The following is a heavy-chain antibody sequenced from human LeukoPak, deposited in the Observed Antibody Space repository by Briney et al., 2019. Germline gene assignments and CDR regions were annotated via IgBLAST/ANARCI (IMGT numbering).Heavy chain of an antibody. CDR1: GYTFTGYY. D-gene: IGHD6-19*01. Sequence: GASVKVSCKASGYTFTGYYMHWVRQAPGQGLEWMGWINPNSGGTNYAQKFQGRVTMTRDTSISTAYMELRSLRSDDTAVYYCARESLRQWLVAVKGEGYYFDYWGQGTLVTVSS. CDR3: ARESLRQWLVAVKGEGYYFDY. CDR2: INPNSGGT. V-gene: IGHV1-2*02. J-gene: IGHJ4*02.